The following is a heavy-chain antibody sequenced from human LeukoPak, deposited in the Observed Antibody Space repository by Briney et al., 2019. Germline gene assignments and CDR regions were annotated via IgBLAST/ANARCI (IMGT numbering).Heavy chain of an antibody. Sequence: GRSLRLSCATSGFTFSDHGMHWVRQAPGKGLEWVAVIWYDGSSRYYTHSVKGRFTISSDTSKNTVYLQMNSLRAEDTAVYYCARDSYGGTSAIDYWGQGTLVTASS. D-gene: IGHD4-23*01. CDR2: IWYDGSSR. CDR1: GFTFSDHG. CDR3: ARDSYGGTSAIDY. V-gene: IGHV3-33*01. J-gene: IGHJ4*02.